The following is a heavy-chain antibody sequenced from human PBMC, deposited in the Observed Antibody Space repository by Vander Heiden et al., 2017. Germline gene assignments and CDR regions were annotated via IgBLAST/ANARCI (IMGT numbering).Heavy chain of an antibody. CDR3: ARGFCTSASCYNYFDY. CDR1: GSTFTHYF. Sequence: QVQLVQSGAAVKKPGASVKVSCQASGSTFTHYFIHWVRQAPGQGLEWMGIINPSGGSTTYARRFQGRVTMTRDTSTSTVYMELSSLRSEDTAVYYCARGFCTSASCYNYFDYWGQGTLVTVSS. J-gene: IGHJ4*02. V-gene: IGHV1-46*03. D-gene: IGHD2-2*02. CDR2: INPSGGST.